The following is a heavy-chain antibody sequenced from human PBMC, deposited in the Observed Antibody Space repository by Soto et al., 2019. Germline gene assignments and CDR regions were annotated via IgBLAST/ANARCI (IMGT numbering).Heavy chain of an antibody. CDR3: ATHTYYYDSGAFDI. CDR2: IIPIFGTA. Sequence: SVKVSCKASGGSFSSSAISWGRQAPGQGLEWMGEIIPIFGTANYAQKFQGWVTMTRDTSISTAYMELSRLRSDDTAVYYCATHTYYYDSGAFDIWGQGTMVTVSS. D-gene: IGHD3-10*01. J-gene: IGHJ3*02. CDR1: GGSFSSSA. V-gene: IGHV1-69*05.